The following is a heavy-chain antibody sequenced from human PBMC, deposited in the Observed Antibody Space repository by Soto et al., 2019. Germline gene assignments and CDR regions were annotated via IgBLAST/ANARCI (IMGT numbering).Heavy chain of an antibody. V-gene: IGHV3-11*01. Sequence: PGGSLRLSCAASGFTFSDYYMSWIRQAPGKGLEWVSYISSSGSTIYYADSVKGRFTISRDNAKNSLYLQMNSLRAEDTAVYYCARDFWSGYYSINWFDPWGQGTLVTVSS. D-gene: IGHD3-3*01. CDR1: GFTFSDYY. J-gene: IGHJ5*02. CDR2: ISSSGSTI. CDR3: ARDFWSGYYSINWFDP.